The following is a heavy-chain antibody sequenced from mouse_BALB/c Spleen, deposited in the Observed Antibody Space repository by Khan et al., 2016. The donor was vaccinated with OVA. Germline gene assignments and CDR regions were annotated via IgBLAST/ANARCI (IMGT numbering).Heavy chain of an antibody. Sequence: VQLQESGPGLVAPSQSLSITCTASGFSLTSYGVSWVRQPPGKGLEWLGVIWGDGNTNFHSALRSRLSISKDNSKSHASLMLNSLLTDDTATYDCAKDRGYYAVDYWGQGTSVTVSA. CDR3: AKDRGYYAVDY. CDR1: GFSLTSYG. J-gene: IGHJ4*01. CDR2: IWGDGNT. V-gene: IGHV2-3*01.